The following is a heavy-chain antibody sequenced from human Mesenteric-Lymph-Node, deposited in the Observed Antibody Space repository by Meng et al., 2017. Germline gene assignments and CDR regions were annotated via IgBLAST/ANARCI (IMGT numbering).Heavy chain of an antibody. CDR3: AREHHMILAGRAIVEALQSYYYGLDV. Sequence: ASVKVSCKASGYTFTNDDINWVRQATGQGLEWMGWMNPNNGNTCYAQKFQGRLTMTRNTSTSTAYMELSNLRSENTAVYYCAREHHMILAGRAIVEALQSYYYGLDVWGQGTTVTVSS. CDR1: GYTFTNDD. CDR2: MNPNNGNT. D-gene: IGHD3-16*02. V-gene: IGHV1-8*02. J-gene: IGHJ6*02.